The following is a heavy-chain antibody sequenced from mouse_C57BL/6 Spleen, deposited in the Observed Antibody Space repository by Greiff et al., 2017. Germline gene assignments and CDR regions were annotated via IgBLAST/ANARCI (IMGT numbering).Heavy chain of an antibody. D-gene: IGHD2-1*01. CDR1: GFNIKDYY. V-gene: IGHV14-2*01. CDR3: SSLYYGNYEFAY. CDR2: IDPEDGET. Sequence: EVQLQQSGAELVKPGASVKLSCTASGFNIKDYYMHWVKQRTEQGLEWIGRIDPEDGETKYAPQFQGKATITADTSSNSAYLQLSSLTSEDTAVYYCSSLYYGNYEFAYWGQGTLVTVSA. J-gene: IGHJ3*01.